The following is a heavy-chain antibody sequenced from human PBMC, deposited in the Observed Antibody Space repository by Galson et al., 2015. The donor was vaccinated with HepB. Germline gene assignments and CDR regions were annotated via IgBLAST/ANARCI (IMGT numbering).Heavy chain of an antibody. CDR2: FDPEDGET. D-gene: IGHD3-3*01. V-gene: IGHV1-24*01. Sequence: SVKVSCKVSGYTLTELSMHWVRQAPGKGLEWMGGFDPEDGETIYAQKFQGRVTMTEDTSTDTAYMELSSLRSEDTAVYYCATLSLRADYDFPPNAFDIWGQGTMVTVSS. CDR3: ATLSLRADYDFPPNAFDI. J-gene: IGHJ3*02. CDR1: GYTLTELS.